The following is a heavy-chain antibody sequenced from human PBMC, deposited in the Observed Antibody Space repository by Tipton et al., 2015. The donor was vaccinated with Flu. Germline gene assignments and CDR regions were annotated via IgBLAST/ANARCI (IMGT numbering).Heavy chain of an antibody. V-gene: IGHV3-23*01. CDR3: ASLSGGPTYDHIWGSYIDS. D-gene: IGHD3-16*01. CDR1: GFTFSTYA. Sequence: AVSGFTFSTYAVVWVRQAPGKGLEWVSAISGSGGTTYYADSVEGRFTISRDSSKNTLYLQMTGLRAEDTAVYYCASLSGGPTYDHIWGSYIDSWGQGTLVSVSS. J-gene: IGHJ4*02. CDR2: ISGSGGTT.